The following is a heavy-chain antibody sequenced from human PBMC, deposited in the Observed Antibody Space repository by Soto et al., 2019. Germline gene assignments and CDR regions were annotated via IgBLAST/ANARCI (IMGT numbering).Heavy chain of an antibody. CDR2: ISSHNGIT. CDR1: DSTFTGYY. D-gene: IGHD2-21*02. Sequence: QVHLVQSEAEVKAPGASVTVSCKTSDSTFTGYYIHWVRQAPGQGLEWMGWISSHNGITNYAQKYQGRLTMTRDTSVTTVYMELRRLRSDDTAVYYCARGTVTAGGSFGPWGQGTLVTVSS. V-gene: IGHV1-2*02. CDR3: ARGTVTAGGSFGP. J-gene: IGHJ5*02.